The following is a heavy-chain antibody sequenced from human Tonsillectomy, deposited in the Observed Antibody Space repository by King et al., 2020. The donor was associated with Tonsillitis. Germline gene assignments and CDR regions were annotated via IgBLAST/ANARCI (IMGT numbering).Heavy chain of an antibody. V-gene: IGHV3-21*01. CDR1: GFTFSTYS. J-gene: IGHJ4*02. Sequence: VQLVESGGGLVKPGGSLRLSCAASGFTFSTYSMNWVRQAPGKGLEWVSSISSSSRYIYYADSVKGRFTIPRDNANNSLYVQMNSLRAEDTAVCYCVRGDALYRGEINDYWGQGTLVTVSS. CDR2: ISSSSRYI. CDR3: VRGDALYRGEINDY. D-gene: IGHD5-12*01.